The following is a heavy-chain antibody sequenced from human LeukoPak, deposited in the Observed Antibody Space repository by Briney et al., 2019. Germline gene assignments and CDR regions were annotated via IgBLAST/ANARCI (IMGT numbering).Heavy chain of an antibody. V-gene: IGHV3-74*01. CDR2: INTDGTVT. D-gene: IGHD6-19*01. CDR1: GFTFSKYW. CDR3: ATKQWLAPPPDS. Sequence: GGSLRLSCAASGFTFSKYWMLWVRHAPGKGLETVSRINTDGTVTTYADSVKGRFTVSRDNADNTMFLQMNSVRDEDTAVYYCATKQWLAPPPDSWGQGTPVTVSS. J-gene: IGHJ4*02.